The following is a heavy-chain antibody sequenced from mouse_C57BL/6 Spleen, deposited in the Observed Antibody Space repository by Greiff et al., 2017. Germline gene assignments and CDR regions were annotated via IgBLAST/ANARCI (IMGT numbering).Heavy chain of an antibody. CDR1: GFNIKDYY. V-gene: IGHV14-1*01. D-gene: IGHD2-10*02. J-gene: IGHJ3*01. CDR3: TTYGNYDWFAY. Sequence: VQLQQSGAELVRPGASVKLSCTATGFNIKDYYMHWVKQRPEQGLVWIGRIDPEDGDTESAPKFQGKYTITADTSSNTAYLQLSSLTSEDTAVYYCTTYGNYDWFAYWGQGTLVTVSA. CDR2: IDPEDGDT.